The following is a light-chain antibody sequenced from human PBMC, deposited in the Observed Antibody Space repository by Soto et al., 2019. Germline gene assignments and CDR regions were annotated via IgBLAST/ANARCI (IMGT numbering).Light chain of an antibody. V-gene: IGKV3-15*01. CDR3: QQYNNWQWT. CDR1: QSISGT. CDR2: GAS. Sequence: EIVMTQSPATLSVSPGGRATLSCRASQSISGTLTWYQQKPGQAPRLLIHGASTRAPGFPARFRGSGSGTDFTLTISRLQSEDFAVYYCQQYNNWQWTFGQGTKVEIK. J-gene: IGKJ1*01.